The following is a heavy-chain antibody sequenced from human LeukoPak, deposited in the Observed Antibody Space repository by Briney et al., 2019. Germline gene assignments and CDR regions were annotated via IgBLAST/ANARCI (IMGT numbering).Heavy chain of an antibody. Sequence: ASVKVSCKASGYTFTGCYMHWVRQAPGQGLEWMGWINPNSGGTNYAQKFQGRVTMTRDTSISTAYMELSRLRSDDTAVYYCARDGSLGYDFWSGYYSYWGQGTLVTVSS. D-gene: IGHD3-3*01. CDR3: ARDGSLGYDFWSGYYSY. V-gene: IGHV1-2*02. CDR1: GYTFTGCY. CDR2: INPNSGGT. J-gene: IGHJ4*02.